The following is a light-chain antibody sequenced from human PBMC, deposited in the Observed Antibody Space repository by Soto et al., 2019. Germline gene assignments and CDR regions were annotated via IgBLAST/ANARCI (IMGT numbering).Light chain of an antibody. V-gene: IGLV2-14*01. J-gene: IGLJ1*01. CDR1: SSDVGAYNY. CDR2: EVT. Sequence: QSALTQPASVSGSPGQSITISCTGTSSDVGAYNYVSWYQQHPGKAPKVMIYEVTNRPSGVSNRFSGSKSGNTASLTISGLQPEDEADYYCSSYTITSTYVFXTGTKLTVL. CDR3: SSYTITSTYV.